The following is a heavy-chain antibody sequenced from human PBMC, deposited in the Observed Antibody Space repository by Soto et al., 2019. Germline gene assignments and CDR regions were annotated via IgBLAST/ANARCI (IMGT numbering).Heavy chain of an antibody. CDR2: ISASGSRT. Sequence: LRLSCADSAFTLGSYALNWVRQAPGKGLEWVADISASGSRTYYADSVKGRFTISRDDSESTLYLQMNSLRVEDTATYYCARAVATIHYYGMEVWGQGTTVTVSS. CDR3: ARAVATIHYYGMEV. J-gene: IGHJ6*02. D-gene: IGHD5-12*01. V-gene: IGHV3-23*01. CDR1: AFTLGSYA.